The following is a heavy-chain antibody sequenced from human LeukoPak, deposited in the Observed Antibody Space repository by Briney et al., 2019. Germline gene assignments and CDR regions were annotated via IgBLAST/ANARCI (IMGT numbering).Heavy chain of an antibody. CDR2: INHSGST. V-gene: IGHV4-34*01. J-gene: IGHJ4*02. CDR3: ARGPPLIDY. Sequence: PSETLSLTCAVYGGSFSGYYWSWIRQPPGKGLEWIGEINHSGSTNYNPSLKSRVTISVDTSKNQFSLKLSSVTAADTAVYYCARGPPLIDYWGQGTLVTVSS. CDR1: GGSFSGYY.